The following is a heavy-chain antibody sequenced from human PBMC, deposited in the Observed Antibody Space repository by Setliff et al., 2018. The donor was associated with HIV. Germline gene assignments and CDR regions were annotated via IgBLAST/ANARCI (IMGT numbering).Heavy chain of an antibody. CDR1: GYTLTESS. CDR2: SDPEDGGA. V-gene: IGHV1-24*01. J-gene: IGHJ3*02. CDR3: AISSGTYDGVTAFDI. D-gene: IGHD1-26*01. Sequence: GASVKVSCKFSGYTLTESSRHWVRQAPGKGLEWMGRSDPEDGGALYAQRFQDRITMTEDTSTDTAYMELSRLTSEDTATYYCAISSGTYDGVTAFDIWGQGTVVTVSS.